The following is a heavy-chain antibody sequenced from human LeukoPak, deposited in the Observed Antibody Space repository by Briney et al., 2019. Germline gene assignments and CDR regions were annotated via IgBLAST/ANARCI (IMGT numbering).Heavy chain of an antibody. CDR3: AREANGTSKSPRNYYGSGMDAFDI. J-gene: IGHJ3*02. Sequence: SVKVSCKASGGTFSSYAISWVRQAPGQGLEWMGRIIPILGIANYAQKFQGRVTITADKSTSTAYMELSSLRSEDTAVYYCAREANGTSKSPRNYYGSGMDAFDIWGQGTMVTVSS. CDR1: GGTFSSYA. CDR2: IIPILGIA. V-gene: IGHV1-69*04. D-gene: IGHD3-10*01.